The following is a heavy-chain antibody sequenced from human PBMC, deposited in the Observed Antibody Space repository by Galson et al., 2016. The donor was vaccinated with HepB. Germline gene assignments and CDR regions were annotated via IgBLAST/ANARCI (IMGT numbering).Heavy chain of an antibody. CDR1: GFPFSDNY. J-gene: IGHJ4*02. Sequence: SLRLSCAASGFPFSDNYMSWIHQAPGKGPELVAYISGSASITNYADSVKGRFTISRDNAKRSLYLQMNSLRVEDTSVYYCARWNIALDYWGLGILVSVSS. D-gene: IGHD1/OR15-1a*01. CDR3: ARWNIALDY. V-gene: IGHV3-11*06. CDR2: ISGSASIT.